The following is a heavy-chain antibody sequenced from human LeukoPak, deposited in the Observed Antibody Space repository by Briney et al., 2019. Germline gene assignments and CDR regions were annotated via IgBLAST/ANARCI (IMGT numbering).Heavy chain of an antibody. CDR1: GGPIRSSSYY. V-gene: IGHV4-39*01. Sequence: PSETLSLTCTVSGGPIRSSSYYWGWIRQPPGKGLDWIGSIYYSGSTYYNPSLKSRVTISVDTSKNQFSLKLSSVAAADTAVYYCARPNYCSSTSCYPWFDPWGQGTLVTVSS. CDR3: ARPNYCSSTSCYPWFDP. CDR2: IYYSGST. J-gene: IGHJ5*02. D-gene: IGHD2-2*01.